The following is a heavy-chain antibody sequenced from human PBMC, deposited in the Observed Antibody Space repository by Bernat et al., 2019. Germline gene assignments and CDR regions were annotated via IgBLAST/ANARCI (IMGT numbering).Heavy chain of an antibody. Sequence: EVQLLESGGGLVQPGGSLRLSCAASGFTFSSYAMSWVRQAPGKGLEWVSAISGSGGSTYYADSVKGRFTISRDNSKNTLYLQMNSLRAEDTAVYYCAKDSLRGYYYDRSGYYYWGQGTLVTVSS. CDR3: AKDSLRGYYYDRSGYYY. D-gene: IGHD3-22*01. CDR2: ISGSGGST. J-gene: IGHJ4*02. V-gene: IGHV3-23*01. CDR1: GFTFSSYA.